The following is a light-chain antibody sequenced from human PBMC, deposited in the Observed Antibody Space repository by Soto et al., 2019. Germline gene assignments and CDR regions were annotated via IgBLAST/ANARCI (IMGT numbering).Light chain of an antibody. Sequence: QSVLTQPPSVSAAPGQQVTISCSGSTSNLGINYVSWYQQFPGSAPKLLIYDNNKRPSGIPDRFSGSRSGTSATLAITGLQTGDEADYYCGTWDSSLSTGVFGGGTKLTVL. CDR1: TSNLGINY. CDR3: GTWDSSLSTGV. CDR2: DNN. V-gene: IGLV1-51*01. J-gene: IGLJ3*02.